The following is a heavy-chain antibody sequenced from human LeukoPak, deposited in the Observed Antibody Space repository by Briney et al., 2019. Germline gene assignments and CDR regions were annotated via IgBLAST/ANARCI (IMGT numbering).Heavy chain of an antibody. CDR1: GFTFSSYA. CDR3: AKTGSNRRNYYYYYMDV. Sequence: GGSLRLSCAASGFTFSSYAMSWVRQAPGKGLEWVSGISGSGVSTYYADSVRGRFTISRDNSKKTLHLQMNSLRAEDTAVYYCAKTGSNRRNYYYYYMDVWGKGTTVTVSS. D-gene: IGHD4-11*01. V-gene: IGHV3-23*01. J-gene: IGHJ6*03. CDR2: ISGSGVST.